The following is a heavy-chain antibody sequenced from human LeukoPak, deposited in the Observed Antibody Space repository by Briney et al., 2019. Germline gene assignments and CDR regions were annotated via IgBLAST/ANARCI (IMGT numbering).Heavy chain of an antibody. CDR2: ISTYDHDT. V-gene: IGHV1-18*01. D-gene: IGHD4-17*01. Sequence: GASVKVSCKASGYTFTNYGISWVRQAPGQGLEWMAWISTYDHDTNYAQKFRGRVTLTMDTSIRTAYMELSGLTYDDTAIYYCARVKPVPTVSFDPWGQGTLVTVSS. J-gene: IGHJ5*02. CDR3: ARVKPVPTVSFDP. CDR1: GYTFTNYG.